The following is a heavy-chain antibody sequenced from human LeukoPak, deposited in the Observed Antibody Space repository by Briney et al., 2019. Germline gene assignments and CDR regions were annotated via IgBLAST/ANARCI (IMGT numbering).Heavy chain of an antibody. CDR1: GFTFSSYS. CDR3: ARDGGRYYYDILEYFQH. V-gene: IGHV3-48*02. J-gene: IGHJ1*01. D-gene: IGHD3-22*01. Sequence: GGSLRLSCAASGFTFSSYSMNWVRQAPGKGLEWVSYISSSSSTIYYADSVKGRFTISRDNAKNSLYLQMNSLRDEDTAVYYCARDGGRYYYDILEYFQHWGQGTLVTVSS. CDR2: ISSSSSTI.